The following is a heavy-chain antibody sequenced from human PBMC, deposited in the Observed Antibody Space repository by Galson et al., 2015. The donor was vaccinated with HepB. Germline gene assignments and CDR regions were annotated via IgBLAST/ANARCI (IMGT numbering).Heavy chain of an antibody. CDR3: AKSLPLLWFGELLFLDIDY. Sequence: SLRLSCAASGFTFSSYAMSWVRQAPGKGLEWVSAISGSGGSTYYADSVKGRFTISRDNSKNTLYLQMNSLRAEDTAVYYCAKSLPLLWFGELLFLDIDYWGQGTLVTVSS. V-gene: IGHV3-23*01. D-gene: IGHD3-10*01. CDR2: ISGSGGST. J-gene: IGHJ4*02. CDR1: GFTFSSYA.